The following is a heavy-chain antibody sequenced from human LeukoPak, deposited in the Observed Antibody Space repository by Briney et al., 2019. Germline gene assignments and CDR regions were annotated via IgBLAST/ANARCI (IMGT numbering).Heavy chain of an antibody. J-gene: IGHJ4*02. CDR2: INLSGGTT. V-gene: IGHV1-46*01. Sequence: GASVKVSCKTSGYTFTRYHIHWVRQAPGQGLEWMGVINLSGGTTTYAQNFQGRVTMTRDTSTITVYMELSSLRSDDTAVYYCAREAIFGVVREYYFDYWGQGTLVTVSS. CDR1: GYTFTRYH. D-gene: IGHD3-3*01. CDR3: AREAIFGVVREYYFDY.